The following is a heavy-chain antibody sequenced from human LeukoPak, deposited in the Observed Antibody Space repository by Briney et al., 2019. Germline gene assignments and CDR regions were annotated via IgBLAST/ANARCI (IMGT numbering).Heavy chain of an antibody. J-gene: IGHJ4*02. CDR1: GYXFTGYY. CDR3: AREDSSGYDY. D-gene: IGHD3-22*01. V-gene: IGHV1-2*02. Sequence: GASVKVPCKASGYXFTGYYMHWVRQAPGQGLEWMGWINPNSGGTNYAQNFQGRVTMTRDTSISTAYMEVSRLRSDDTAVYYCAREDSSGYDYWGQGTLVTVSS. CDR2: INPNSGGT.